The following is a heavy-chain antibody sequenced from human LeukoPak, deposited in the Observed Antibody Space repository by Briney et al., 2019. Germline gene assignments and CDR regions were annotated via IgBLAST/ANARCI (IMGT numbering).Heavy chain of an antibody. CDR2: IYTSGST. D-gene: IGHD3-3*02. V-gene: IGHV4-61*02. Sequence: PSETLSLTCTVSGGSISSGSYYWGWIRQPAGKGLEWIGRIYTSGSTNYNPSLKSRVTISVDTSKNQFSLKLSSVTAADTAVYYCARDLYIRSSGEFDPWGQGTLVTVSS. CDR3: ARDLYIRSSGEFDP. CDR1: GGSISSGSYY. J-gene: IGHJ5*02.